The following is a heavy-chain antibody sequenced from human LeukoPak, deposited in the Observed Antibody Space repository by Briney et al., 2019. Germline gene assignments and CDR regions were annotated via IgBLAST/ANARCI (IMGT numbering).Heavy chain of an antibody. CDR2: IRYDGSNK. Sequence: GSLRLSCAASGFTFSSYGMHWVRQAPGKGLEWVAFIRYDGSNKYYADSVKGRFTISRDNYKNTLYLQMNSLRAEDTAVYYCAKDLHSSGWSARFDYWGQGTLVTVSS. CDR1: GFTFSSYG. J-gene: IGHJ4*02. D-gene: IGHD6-19*01. CDR3: AKDLHSSGWSARFDY. V-gene: IGHV3-30*02.